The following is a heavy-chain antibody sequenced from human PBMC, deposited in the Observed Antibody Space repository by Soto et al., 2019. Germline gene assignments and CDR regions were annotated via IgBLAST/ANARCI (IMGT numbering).Heavy chain of an antibody. CDR2: ISGSGRTI. Sequence: EVHLLESGGGLVQPGGSLRLSCAASGFTFGSYAMSWVRQAPGKGLEWVSRISGSGRTIYYADSVKGRFTISRDNSRTTLYLQMNSLRVEDTAVYYCAPAPGTSCSDGDCASSWFDPWGQGTLVTVSS. CDR1: GFTFGSYA. V-gene: IGHV3-23*01. CDR3: APAPGTSCSDGDCASSWFDP. D-gene: IGHD2-21*02. J-gene: IGHJ5*02.